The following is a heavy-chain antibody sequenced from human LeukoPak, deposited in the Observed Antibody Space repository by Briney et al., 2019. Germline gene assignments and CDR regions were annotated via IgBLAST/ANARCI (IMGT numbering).Heavy chain of an antibody. Sequence: ASVKDSCKASGGTFSSYAISWVRQAPGQGLEWMGGIIPIFGTANYAQKFQGRVTITADESTSTAYMELSSLRSEDTAVYYCARGSYSYGYFGYWGQGTLVTVSS. D-gene: IGHD5-18*01. CDR3: ARGSYSYGYFGY. V-gene: IGHV1-69*01. J-gene: IGHJ4*02. CDR2: IIPIFGTA. CDR1: GGTFSSYA.